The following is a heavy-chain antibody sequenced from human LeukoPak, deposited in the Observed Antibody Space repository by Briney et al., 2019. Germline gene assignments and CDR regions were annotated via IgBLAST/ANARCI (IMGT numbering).Heavy chain of an antibody. Sequence: GASVKVSCKASGYTFTSHGLSWARQAPGQGLEWMGWISIYSGNTNYAQKFQDRISMTTDTSTNTAYMELSSLRSEDTAVYYCARNSPVVPAAYYYYYGMDVWGQGTTVTVSS. CDR3: ARNSPVVPAAYYYYYGMDV. CDR2: ISIYSGNT. J-gene: IGHJ6*02. CDR1: GYTFTSHG. D-gene: IGHD2-2*01. V-gene: IGHV1-18*01.